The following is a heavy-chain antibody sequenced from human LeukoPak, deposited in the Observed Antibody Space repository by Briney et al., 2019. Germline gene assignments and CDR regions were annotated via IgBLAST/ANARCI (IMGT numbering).Heavy chain of an antibody. D-gene: IGHD6-25*01. J-gene: IGHJ4*02. V-gene: IGHV3-23*01. CDR1: GFMFSTDA. Sequence: GRSLRLSRAGSGFMFSTDAMNWVRQAPGKGLGWVSAISGSGGSTSYADSVKGRFSISRDHPKNILYLQMNRRRAQDTAVFYXXXXXXXXNVAAADYWGQGTLVTVSS. CDR2: ISGSGGST. CDR3: XXXXXXXNVAAADY.